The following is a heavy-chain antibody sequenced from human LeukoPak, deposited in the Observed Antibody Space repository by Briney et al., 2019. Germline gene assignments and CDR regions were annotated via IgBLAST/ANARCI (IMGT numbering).Heavy chain of an antibody. CDR3: AKAGWNY. J-gene: IGHJ4*02. V-gene: IGHV3-23*01. CDR1: GCTFSSYG. D-gene: IGHD2-15*01. Sequence: PGGTLRLSCVASGCTFSSYGMTWVRQAPGKGLEWVASITGRCTNTYYADAVKGRFTISRDNSKNTLYLQMNSLRAEDTAVYYCAKAGWNYWGQGTLVTVSS. CDR2: ITGRCTNT.